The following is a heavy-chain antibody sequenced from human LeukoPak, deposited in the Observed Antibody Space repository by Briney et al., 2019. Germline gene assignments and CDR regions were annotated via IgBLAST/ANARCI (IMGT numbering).Heavy chain of an antibody. D-gene: IGHD6-13*01. CDR3: ARGPGSSSWYTYPAGGWFDP. Sequence: SETLSLTCAVYGGSFSGYYWSWIRQPPGKGLEWIGEINHSGSTNYNPSLKSRVTISVDTSKNQFSLKLSSVTAADTAVYYCARGPGSSSWYTYPAGGWFDPWGRGTLVTVSS. J-gene: IGHJ5*02. CDR1: GGSFSGYY. CDR2: INHSGST. V-gene: IGHV4-34*01.